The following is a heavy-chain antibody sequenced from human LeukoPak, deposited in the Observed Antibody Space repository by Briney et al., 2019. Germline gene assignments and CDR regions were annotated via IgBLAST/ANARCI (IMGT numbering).Heavy chain of an antibody. CDR1: GGTFSSHG. J-gene: IGHJ4*02. V-gene: IGHV1-46*01. Sequence: ASVKVSCKASGGTFSSHGISWVRQAPGQGLEWMGIINPSGGSTSYAQKFQGRVTMTRDTSTSTVYMELRSLRAEDTAVYYCARELSDYWGQGTLVTVSS. CDR3: ARELSDY. CDR2: INPSGGST.